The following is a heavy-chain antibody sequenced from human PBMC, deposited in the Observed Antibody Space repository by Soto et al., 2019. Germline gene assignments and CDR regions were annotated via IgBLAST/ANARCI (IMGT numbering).Heavy chain of an antibody. CDR1: GFMFGSYW. D-gene: IGHD4-17*01. CDR3: SRVRATDYEIDY. Sequence: GGSLRLSCTASGFMFGSYWMTWVRHVPGKGLQWVANIKRDGSEKYYVDFVKGRFTISRDNADNSVFLDMNNLRVDDTATYYCSRVRATDYEIDYRGQGALGTRSS. CDR2: IKRDGSEK. J-gene: IGHJ4*02. V-gene: IGHV3-7*03.